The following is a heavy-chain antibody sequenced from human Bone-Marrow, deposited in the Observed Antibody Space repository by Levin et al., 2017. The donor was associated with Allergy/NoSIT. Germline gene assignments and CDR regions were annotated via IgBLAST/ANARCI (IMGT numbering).Heavy chain of an antibody. CDR3: ASRGYCSGGTCYFAEYFQH. J-gene: IGHJ1*01. Sequence: SQTLSLTCAVYGGSFNNYYWSWIRQPPGKGLEWIGEINHSGSTNYNPSLKSRVTISVDTSKNQFSLNLSSATAADTAMYYCASRGYCSGGTCYFAEYFQHWGQGTLITVSS. CDR2: INHSGST. CDR1: GGSFNNYY. D-gene: IGHD2-15*01. V-gene: IGHV4-34*01.